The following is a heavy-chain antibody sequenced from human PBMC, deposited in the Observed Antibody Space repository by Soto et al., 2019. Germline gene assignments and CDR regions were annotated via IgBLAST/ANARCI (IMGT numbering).Heavy chain of an antibody. V-gene: IGHV4-59*01. CDR1: GASSSSYY. J-gene: IGHJ5*02. CDR3: ARSFCRDAVRCNWFDP. CDR2: MNDFGRT. D-gene: IGHD2-8*01. Sequence: QVQLQESGPGLVKSSETLSLTCTVSGASSSSYYWSWIRQPPGKGLEWIGYMNDFGRTIYNPSLKSRVTISLDTSTKQFSLKLTSVIAADTAVYYCARSFCRDAVRCNWFDPWGQGTLVTVSS.